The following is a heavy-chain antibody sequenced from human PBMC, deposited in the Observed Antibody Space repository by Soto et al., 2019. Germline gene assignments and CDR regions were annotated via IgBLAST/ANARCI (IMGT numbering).Heavy chain of an antibody. D-gene: IGHD6-6*01. CDR1: GGTFSSYS. Sequence: SVKVSCKASGGTFSSYSISWVRQAPGQGLERIGGIIPIFGTANYAQKFQGRDTITADESTSTAYMELSSLRSEDTAVYYCAIEYSSSPPYYPIGYWGQGTLVTVSS. CDR3: AIEYSSSPPYYPIGY. V-gene: IGHV1-69*13. CDR2: IIPIFGTA. J-gene: IGHJ4*02.